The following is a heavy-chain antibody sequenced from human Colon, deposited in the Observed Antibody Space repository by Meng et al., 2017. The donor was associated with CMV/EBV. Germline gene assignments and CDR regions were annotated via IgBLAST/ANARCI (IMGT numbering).Heavy chain of an antibody. CDR1: YIFTDCY. CDR3: ARIKCGTTSCSQGLDP. CDR2: INPNGGGT. J-gene: IGHJ5*02. Sequence: YIFTDCYLHWVRQVPGQGLEWMGWINPNGGGTDYAETFRGRVTLTRDTSINTAYLEVRRLTSDDTAVYYCARIKCGTTSCSQGLDPWGQGTLVTVSS. V-gene: IGHV1-2*02. D-gene: IGHD2-2*01.